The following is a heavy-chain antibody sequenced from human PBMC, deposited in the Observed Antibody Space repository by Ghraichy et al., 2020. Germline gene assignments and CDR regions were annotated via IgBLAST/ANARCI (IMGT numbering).Heavy chain of an antibody. V-gene: IGHV4-4*07. CDR3: ARDGHDCSGGNCYSDGFVY. CDR1: GDSFSSYY. Sequence: SQTLSLTCTVSGDSFSSYYWSWIRQSAGKGLEWIGRIYTSGSTNYNPSLESRITMSVDTSKNQFSLKLSSVTAADTAVYYCARDGHDCSGGNCYSDGFVYWGQGTLGTVSS. CDR2: IYTSGST. D-gene: IGHD2-15*01. J-gene: IGHJ4*02.